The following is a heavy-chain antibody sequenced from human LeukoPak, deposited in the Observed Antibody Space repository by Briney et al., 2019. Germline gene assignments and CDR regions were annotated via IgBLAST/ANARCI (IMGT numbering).Heavy chain of an antibody. V-gene: IGHV4-59*08. D-gene: IGHD6-13*01. J-gene: IGHJ5*02. CDR3: ARHLGIAAHNWFDP. Sequence: PSETLSLTCAVYGGSFSGYYWSWIRQPPGKGLEWIGYIYYSGSTNYNPSLKSRVTISVDTSKNQFSLKLSSVTAADTAVYYCARHLGIAAHNWFDPWGQGTLVTVSS. CDR2: IYYSGST. CDR1: GGSFSGYY.